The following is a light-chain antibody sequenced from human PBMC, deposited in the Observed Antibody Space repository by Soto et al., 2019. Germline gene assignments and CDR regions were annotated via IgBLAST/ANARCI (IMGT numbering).Light chain of an antibody. V-gene: IGKV1-39*01. CDR3: QQSYNTPWT. Sequence: DIQMTQSPSSLSASVGDRVTITCRASQTISSYLNWYQQKPGKAPNLLIYAASSLQSGVPSRFSGSASGTGFTLTISSLQPEDFATYYCQQSYNTPWTFGQGTKVEIK. CDR2: AAS. J-gene: IGKJ1*01. CDR1: QTISSY.